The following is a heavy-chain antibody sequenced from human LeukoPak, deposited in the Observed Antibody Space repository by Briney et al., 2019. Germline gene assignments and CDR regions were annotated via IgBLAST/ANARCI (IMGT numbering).Heavy chain of an antibody. CDR3: AKAFSGTLEFDY. CDR2: ISGSGSST. D-gene: IGHD1-26*01. Sequence: GGSLRLSCAVSGLIFSDYYMSWIRQAPGEGLEWISYISGSGSSTNYADSVKGRFTISRDNSKNTLYLQVNSLRAEDTAVYYCAKAFSGTLEFDYWGQGTLVTVSS. J-gene: IGHJ4*02. CDR1: GLIFSDYY. V-gene: IGHV3-11*05.